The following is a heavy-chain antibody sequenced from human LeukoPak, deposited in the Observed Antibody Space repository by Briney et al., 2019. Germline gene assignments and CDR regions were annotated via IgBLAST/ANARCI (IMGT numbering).Heavy chain of an antibody. J-gene: IGHJ4*02. D-gene: IGHD2-2*01. CDR3: ARDCSSTRCYDY. Sequence: PGGSLGLSCAASGFTFSSYSMNWVRQAPGKGLEWVSSISTSSSYIYYADSGKGRFTISRDNAKNSLYLQMNSLRAEDTAVYYCARDCSSTRCYDYWGQGTLVTVSS. V-gene: IGHV3-21*01. CDR1: GFTFSSYS. CDR2: ISTSSSYI.